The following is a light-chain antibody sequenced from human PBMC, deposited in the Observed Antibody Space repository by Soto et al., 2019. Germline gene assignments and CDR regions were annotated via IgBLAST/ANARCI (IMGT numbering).Light chain of an antibody. CDR2: GAS. CDR1: QSIKSN. V-gene: IGKV3-15*01. Sequence: EIVMTQSPATLSVSPGDRATLSCTASQSIKSNLAWYQHKPGQAPRLLIYGASTRATGVPARFSGSGSGTEFTLTISSLQSEDFALYYCQQYNNWPPLTFGGGTKVEIK. J-gene: IGKJ4*01. CDR3: QQYNNWPPLT.